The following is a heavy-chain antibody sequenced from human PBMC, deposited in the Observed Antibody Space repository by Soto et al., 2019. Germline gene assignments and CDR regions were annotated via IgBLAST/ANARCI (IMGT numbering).Heavy chain of an antibody. CDR2: INPNSGGT. D-gene: IGHD2-2*01. V-gene: IGHV1-2*04. CDR3: ARELVVPAAMGFDY. CDR1: GYTFTVYY. J-gene: IGHJ4*02. Sequence: ASVKVCCKASGYTFTVYYMHWVRQAPGQGLEWMGWINPNSGGTNYAQKFQGWVTVTRDTSISTAYMELSRLRSDDTAVYYCARELVVPAAMGFDYWGQGTLVTVSS.